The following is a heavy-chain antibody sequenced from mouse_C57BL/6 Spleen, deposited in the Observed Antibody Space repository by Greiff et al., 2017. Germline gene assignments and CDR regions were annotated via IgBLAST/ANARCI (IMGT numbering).Heavy chain of an antibody. CDR3: ARGGSSYGNYAMDY. V-gene: IGHV1-81*01. CDR1: GYTFTSYG. CDR2: IYPRSGNT. D-gene: IGHD1-1*01. J-gene: IGHJ4*01. Sequence: QVQLKQSGAELARPGASVKLSCKASGYTFTSYGISWVKQRTGQGLEWIGEIYPRSGNTSYNEKFKGKATLTADKSSSTAYMELRSLTSEDSAVXFCARGGSSYGNYAMDYWGQGTSVTVSS.